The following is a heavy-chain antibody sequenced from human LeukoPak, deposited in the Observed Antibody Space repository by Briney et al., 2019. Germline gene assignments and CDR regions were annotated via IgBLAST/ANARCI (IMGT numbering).Heavy chain of an antibody. CDR3: AKAPYDTSGFSSPNYFDY. CDR2: ITGSGVTT. V-gene: IGHV3-23*01. J-gene: IGHJ4*02. CDR1: GFKFRDHW. Sequence: GGSLRLSCAVSGFKFRDHWMDWVRQAPGKGLEWISTITGSGVTTYYADSVKGRFTISRDNSKNTLFLQMNSLRAEDTAVYYCAKAPYDTSGFSSPNYFDYWGQGALVTVSS. D-gene: IGHD3-22*01.